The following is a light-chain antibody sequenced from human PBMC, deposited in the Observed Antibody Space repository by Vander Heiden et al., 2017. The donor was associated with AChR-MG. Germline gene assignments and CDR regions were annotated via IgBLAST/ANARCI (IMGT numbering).Light chain of an antibody. J-gene: IGKJ4*01. CDR2: AAS. Sequence: DIKLAQSPSFLSASVGDRVTITCRASQGISSYLAWYQQKPGKAPRLLIYAASTLQSGVPSRFSGSGSGTEFTLTISSLQPEDFATYFCQQLNSYPLTFGGVTKVEIK. V-gene: IGKV1-9*01. CDR3: QQLNSYPLT. CDR1: QGISSY.